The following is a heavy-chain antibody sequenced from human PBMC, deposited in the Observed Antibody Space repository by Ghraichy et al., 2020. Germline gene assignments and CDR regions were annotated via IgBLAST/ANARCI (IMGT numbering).Heavy chain of an antibody. Sequence: SVKVSCKASGGTFSSYAISWVRQAPGQGLEWMGWIIPIFGTANYAQKFQGRVTITADESTSTAYMELSSLRSEDTAVYYCARGHSSGSYSTTGHFDYWGQGTLVTVSS. CDR2: IIPIFGTA. J-gene: IGHJ4*02. CDR1: GGTFSSYA. V-gene: IGHV1-69*13. CDR3: ARGHSSGSYSTTGHFDY. D-gene: IGHD3-22*01.